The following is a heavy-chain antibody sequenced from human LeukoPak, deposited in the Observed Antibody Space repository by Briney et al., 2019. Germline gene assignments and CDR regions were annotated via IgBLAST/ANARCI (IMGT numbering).Heavy chain of an antibody. J-gene: IGHJ5*02. V-gene: IGHV4-59*01. CDR3: ARGAVAATNWFDP. CDR1: GGSISSYY. CDR2: IYYSGST. D-gene: IGHD2-15*01. Sequence: SETLSLTCTVSGGSISSYYWSWIRQPPGKGLEWIGYIYYSGSTNYNPSLKSRVTISVDTSKTQFSLKLSSVTAADTAVYYCARGAVAATNWFDPWGQGTLVTVSS.